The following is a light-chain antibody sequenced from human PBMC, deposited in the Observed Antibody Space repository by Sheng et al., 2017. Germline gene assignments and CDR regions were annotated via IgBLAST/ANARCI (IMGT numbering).Light chain of an antibody. CDR1: DIGSKS. CDR3: QAWDSSSWV. V-gene: IGLV3-21*01. J-gene: IGLJ3*02. Sequence: NVLTQPPSVSVAPGKTARITCGGNDIGSKSVHWYQQKPGQAPVLVVYDESDRPSGIPERFSGSNSGNTATLTISGTQAMDEADYYCQAWDSSSWVFGGGTKLTVL. CDR2: DES.